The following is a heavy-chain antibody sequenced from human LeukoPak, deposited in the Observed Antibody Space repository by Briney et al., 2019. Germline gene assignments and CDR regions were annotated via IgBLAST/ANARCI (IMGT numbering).Heavy chain of an antibody. Sequence: PGASLQISCKGSGYIFTSYWIAWVRQLPGKGLEWMGIIYPGDSDTRYSPSFQGQVTISADKFISTAYLQWSSLKASDTAMYYCARHLWGSSSSSDYWGQGTLVTVSS. V-gene: IGHV5-51*01. CDR1: GYIFTSYW. J-gene: IGHJ4*02. CDR3: ARHLWGSSSSSDY. D-gene: IGHD6-6*01. CDR2: IYPGDSDT.